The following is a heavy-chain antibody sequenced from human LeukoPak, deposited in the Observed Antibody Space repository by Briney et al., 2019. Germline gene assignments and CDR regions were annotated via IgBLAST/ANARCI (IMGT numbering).Heavy chain of an antibody. J-gene: IGHJ3*02. CDR3: ARGIAPALYAFDI. Sequence: GGSLRLSCAASGFTFSSYEMNWVRQAPGKGLEWVSYISRSGSTIYYADSVKGRFTISRDNAKNSLYLQMNSLRAEDTAVYYCARGIAPALYAFDIWGQGTMVTVSS. D-gene: IGHD6-13*01. CDR1: GFTFSSYE. V-gene: IGHV3-48*03. CDR2: ISRSGSTI.